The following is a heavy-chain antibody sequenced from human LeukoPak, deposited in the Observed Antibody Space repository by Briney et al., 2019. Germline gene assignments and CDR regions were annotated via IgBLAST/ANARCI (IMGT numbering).Heavy chain of an antibody. V-gene: IGHV3-30*03. D-gene: IGHD3-22*01. CDR1: GFTFSSYG. Sequence: QSGGSLRLSCAASGFTFSSYGMHWVRQAPGKGLEWVAVISYDGSNKYYADSVKGRFTISRDNSKNTLYLQMNSLRAEDTAVYYCARAAEVVASTEAWFDPWGQGTLVTVSS. CDR3: ARAAEVVASTEAWFDP. J-gene: IGHJ5*02. CDR2: ISYDGSNK.